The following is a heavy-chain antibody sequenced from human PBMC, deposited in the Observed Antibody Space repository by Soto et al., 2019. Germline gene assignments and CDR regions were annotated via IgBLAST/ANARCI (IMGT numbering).Heavy chain of an antibody. J-gene: IGHJ5*02. Sequence: SGPTLVNPTQILTLTCTFSGFSLSTSGVGVGWIRQPPGKALEWLALIYWDDDKRYSPSLKSRLTITKDTSKNQVVLTMTNMDPVDTATYYCAHRRRFFSGNGGYSIWFAPWARGTLVPVSS. V-gene: IGHV2-5*02. CDR2: IYWDDDK. D-gene: IGHD6-25*01. CDR1: GFSLSTSGVG. CDR3: AHRRRFFSGNGGYSIWFAP.